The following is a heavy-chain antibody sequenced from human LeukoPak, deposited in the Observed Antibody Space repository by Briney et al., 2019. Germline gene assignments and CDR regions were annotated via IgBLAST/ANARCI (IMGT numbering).Heavy chain of an antibody. Sequence: ASVKVSCKASGYTFTSYDINWVRQATGQGLEWMGWMNPNSGNTGYAQKFQGRVTMTRNTSISTAYMELSSLRSEDTAVYYCAREAATGTTEGYYYYYYMDVWGKGTTVTVS. CDR2: MNPNSGNT. V-gene: IGHV1-8*01. J-gene: IGHJ6*03. D-gene: IGHD1-1*01. CDR1: GYTFTSYD. CDR3: AREAATGTTEGYYYYYYMDV.